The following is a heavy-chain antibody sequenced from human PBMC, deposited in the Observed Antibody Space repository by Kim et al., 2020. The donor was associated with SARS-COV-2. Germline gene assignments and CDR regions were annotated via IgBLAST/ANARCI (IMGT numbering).Heavy chain of an antibody. J-gene: IGHJ5*02. Sequence: GSTYDNPSLKSRVTKSVDTSKNQFSLKLSSVTAADTAVYYCAREWQGWFDPWGQGTLFTVSS. V-gene: IGHV4-31*02. CDR3: AREWQGWFDP. CDR2: GST.